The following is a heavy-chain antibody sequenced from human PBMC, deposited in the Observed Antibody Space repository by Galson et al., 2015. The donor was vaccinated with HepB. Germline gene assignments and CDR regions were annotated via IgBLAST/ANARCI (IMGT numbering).Heavy chain of an antibody. D-gene: IGHD3/OR15-3a*01. CDR3: AKDLDYDFWNGPDY. V-gene: IGHV3-30*18. J-gene: IGHJ4*02. Sequence: AASGFTFSNYAMHWVRQAPGKGLEWMAVISYDGSNKYYADSVKGRFTISRDNSKNTMYLQMNSLRGEDTAVYYCAKDLDYDFWNGPDYWGQGTLVTVSS. CDR1: GFTFSNYA. CDR2: ISYDGSNK.